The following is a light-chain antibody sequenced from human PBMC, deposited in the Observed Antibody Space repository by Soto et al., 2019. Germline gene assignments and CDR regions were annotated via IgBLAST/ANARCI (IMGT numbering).Light chain of an antibody. J-gene: IGKJ3*01. CDR2: WAS. Sequence: DIVMTQSPDSLAVSLGERATINCKSSQSVLHRSNNKNYLAWYQQKPGQPPKLLIHWASTRESGVPDRFSGSGSGTDFTLTISSLQAEDVAVYYCQQFYSSPFTFGPGTKVDIK. CDR1: QSVLHRSNNKNY. V-gene: IGKV4-1*01. CDR3: QQFYSSPFT.